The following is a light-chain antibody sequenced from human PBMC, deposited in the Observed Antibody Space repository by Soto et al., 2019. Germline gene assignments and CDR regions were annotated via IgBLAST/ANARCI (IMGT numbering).Light chain of an antibody. Sequence: DIQMTQSPSTLSASVGDRVTITCRASQRISSWLAWYQQKPGKAPKLLIYDASSLESGVPSRFSGSGSGTEFTLPISSLQHADFATYYCQPSTIYSWPFGQATKVDIQ. J-gene: IGKJ1*01. V-gene: IGKV1-5*01. CDR1: QRISSW. CDR2: DAS. CDR3: QPSTIYSWP.